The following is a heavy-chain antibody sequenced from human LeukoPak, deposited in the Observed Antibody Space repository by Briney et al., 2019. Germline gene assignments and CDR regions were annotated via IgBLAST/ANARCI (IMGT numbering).Heavy chain of an antibody. CDR1: GVTFSSYG. CDR3: AKTRTVVTHRAFDY. Sequence: PGRSLRLSCAASGVTFSSYGMHCGCQAPGKGLEWVAVISYDESNKYYADSVKGRFTISRDNAKNTLYLQMNSLRAGDTAVYYWAKTRTVVTHRAFDYWGQGTLVTVSS. J-gene: IGHJ4*02. V-gene: IGHV3-30*18. D-gene: IGHD4-23*01. CDR2: ISYDESNK.